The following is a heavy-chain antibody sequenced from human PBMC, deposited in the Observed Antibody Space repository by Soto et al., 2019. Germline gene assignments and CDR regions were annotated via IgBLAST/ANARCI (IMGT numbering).Heavy chain of an antibody. J-gene: IGHJ4*02. CDR1: GFTFSSYG. CDR2: IWYDGSNK. V-gene: IGHV3-33*01. Sequence: GGSLRLSCAASGFTFSSYGMHWVRQAPGKGLEWVAVIWYDGSNKYYADSVKGRFTISRDNSKNTLYLQMNSLRAEDTAVYYCARDTRIRPYCGGDCYSAVFDYWGQGTLVTVSS. CDR3: ARDTRIRPYCGGDCYSAVFDY. D-gene: IGHD2-21*02.